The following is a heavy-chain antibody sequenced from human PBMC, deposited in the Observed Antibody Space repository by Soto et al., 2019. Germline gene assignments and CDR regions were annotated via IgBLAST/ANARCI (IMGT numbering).Heavy chain of an antibody. J-gene: IGHJ3*02. D-gene: IGHD3-16*01. V-gene: IGHV3-74*01. Sequence: GGSLRLSCAASGFTFSSYWMHWVRQAPGKGLEWVSSINSDGSNTNYADSVKGRFTISRDNAKNTLYMQMNSLRAEDTAEYYCASVWGRNDSFDIWGQGTMVTVSS. CDR1: GFTFSSYW. CDR3: ASVWGRNDSFDI. CDR2: INSDGSNT.